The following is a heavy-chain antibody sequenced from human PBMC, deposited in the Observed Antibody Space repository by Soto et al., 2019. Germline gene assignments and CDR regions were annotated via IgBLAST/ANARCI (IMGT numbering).Heavy chain of an antibody. D-gene: IGHD3-10*01. J-gene: IGHJ5*02. V-gene: IGHV1-46*01. CDR2: INPSGGST. CDR1: GYTFTSYY. CDR3: ARAPHLTYYYGSGSYYH. Sequence: QVQLVQSGAEVKKPGASVRVSCKASGYTFTSYYVHWVRQAPGQGLEWMGVINPSGGSTTYAQKFQGGVTMTRDTSTSTVYMELSSLRSEDTAVYYCARAPHLTYYYGSGSYYHWGQGTLVTVSP.